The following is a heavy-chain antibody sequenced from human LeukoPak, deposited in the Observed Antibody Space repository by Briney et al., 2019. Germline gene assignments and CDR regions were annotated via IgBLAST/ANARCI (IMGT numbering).Heavy chain of an antibody. V-gene: IGHV3-30*04. D-gene: IGHD1-26*01. CDR3: ARALYSGSYYFFDY. CDR1: GFTFSSYA. CDR2: ISYDGTNR. Sequence: GGSLRLSCAASGFTFSSYAMHWVRQAPGKGLEWVTVISYDGTNRYYTNSVKGRFTISRDNAKNSLYLQMNSLRAEDTAVYYCARALYSGSYYFFDYWGQGTLVTVSS. J-gene: IGHJ4*02.